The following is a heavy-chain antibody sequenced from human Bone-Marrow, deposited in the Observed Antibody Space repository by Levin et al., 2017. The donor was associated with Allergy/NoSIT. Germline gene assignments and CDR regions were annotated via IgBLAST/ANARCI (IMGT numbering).Heavy chain of an antibody. V-gene: IGHV2-70*01. J-gene: IGHJ4*02. CDR1: GFSLSTSGMC. D-gene: IGHD3-22*01. Sequence: SGPTLVKPTQTLTLACTFSGFSLSTSGMCVSWIRQPPGKALEWLALIDWDGDKYSTTSLKTRLTISKDTSKNQVVLTMTNMDPVDTATYYCERTLYDSSGYFQYYFDYWGQGTLVTVSS. CDR2: IDWDGDK. CDR3: ERTLYDSSGYFQYYFDY.